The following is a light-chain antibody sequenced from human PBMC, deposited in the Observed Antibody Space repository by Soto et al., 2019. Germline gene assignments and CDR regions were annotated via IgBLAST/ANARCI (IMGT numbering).Light chain of an antibody. CDR3: AAWDDSLKVV. CDR1: SSNIGSNY. J-gene: IGLJ2*01. Sequence: QAVVTQPPSASGTPGQRVTISCSGSSSNIGSNYVYWYQQLPGTAPKLLIYSNSQQPSGVPDRFSGSKSGTSASLAISGLRSEDEADYYCAAWDDSLKVVFGGGTKLTVL. V-gene: IGLV1-47*02. CDR2: SNS.